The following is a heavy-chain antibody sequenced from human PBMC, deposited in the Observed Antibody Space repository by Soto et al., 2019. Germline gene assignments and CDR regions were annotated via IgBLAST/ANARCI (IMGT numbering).Heavy chain of an antibody. J-gene: IGHJ4*02. CDR1: GFNFDDSA. CDR3: AKGRSSMIVVVMDY. Sequence: GGSLRPSCVASGFNFDDSAMNWVRQVPGKGLEWVSGITWNSGHILYADSVKGRFTISRDNAKKSLYLELNSLRPEDTALYYCAKGRSSMIVVVMDYWGQGTPVTVS. D-gene: IGHD3-22*01. V-gene: IGHV3-9*01. CDR2: ITWNSGHI.